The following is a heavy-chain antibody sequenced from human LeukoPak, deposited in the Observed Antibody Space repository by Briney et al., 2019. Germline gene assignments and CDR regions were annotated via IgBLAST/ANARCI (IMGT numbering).Heavy chain of an antibody. CDR3: VRENDSNGCYFY. J-gene: IGHJ4*02. CDR2: IWSDGSHQ. CDR1: GFPFSSYS. V-gene: IGHV3-33*01. D-gene: IGHD3-22*01. Sequence: GGSLRLSCAVSGFPFSSYSMHWVRQAPGKGLEWVAVIWSDGSHQYYVDSVKGRFTISRDNSKNTLYLQMDSLRAEDTAVYYCVRENDSNGCYFYWGQGTLVTVSS.